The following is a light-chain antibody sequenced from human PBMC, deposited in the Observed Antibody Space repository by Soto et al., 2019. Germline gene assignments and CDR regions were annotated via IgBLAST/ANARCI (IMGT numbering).Light chain of an antibody. Sequence: EIVMTQSPATLSESPGERATLSCRASQTVSTNLAWYQQKPGQAPRLLIYGASTRATGIPVRFSGSGSGTEFTLTISSLQSDDFATYYCQQYNSYPWTFGQGTKVDIK. CDR1: QTVSTN. V-gene: IGKV3-15*01. CDR2: GAS. CDR3: QQYNSYPWT. J-gene: IGKJ1*01.